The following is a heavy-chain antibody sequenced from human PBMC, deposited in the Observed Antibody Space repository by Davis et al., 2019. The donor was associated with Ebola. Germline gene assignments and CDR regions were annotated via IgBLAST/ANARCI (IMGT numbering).Heavy chain of an antibody. D-gene: IGHD6-13*01. CDR2: ISADGSEK. Sequence: GESLKISRDGSGFTFKFFWMAWVRQAPGKGLEWVASISADGSEKYFVDSVKGRFSMSRDNAKTSLYLQMNSLRDEDTAIYYCARDRFTAAGGMDVWGRGTTVTVSS. CDR3: ARDRFTAAGGMDV. J-gene: IGHJ6*02. V-gene: IGHV3-7*03. CDR1: GFTFKFFW.